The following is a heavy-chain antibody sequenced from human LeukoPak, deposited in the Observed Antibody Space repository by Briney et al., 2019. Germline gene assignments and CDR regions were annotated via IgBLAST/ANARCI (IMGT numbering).Heavy chain of an antibody. CDR3: ARSLRSTSWSPFDY. CDR2: ISAYNGNT. Sequence: ASVKVSCKASGYTFTSYGISWVRQAPGQGLEWMGWISAYNGNTNYAQKLQGRVTMTTDTSTSTAYMELRSLRSDDTAVYYRARSLRSTSWSPFDYWGQGTLVTVSS. J-gene: IGHJ4*02. D-gene: IGHD2-2*01. V-gene: IGHV1-18*01. CDR1: GYTFTSYG.